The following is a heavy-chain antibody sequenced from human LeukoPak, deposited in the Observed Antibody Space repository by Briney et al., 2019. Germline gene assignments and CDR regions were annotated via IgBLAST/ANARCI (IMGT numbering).Heavy chain of an antibody. Sequence: SETLSLTCTVSGGSISSSSYYWGWIRQPPGKGLEWIGSIYYSGSTYYNPSLKSRVTISVDTSKNQFSLKLSSVTAADTAVYYCARDLEESLNFFDYWGQGTLVTVSS. J-gene: IGHJ4*02. CDR2: IYYSGST. CDR1: GGSISSSSYY. CDR3: ARDLEESLNFFDY. V-gene: IGHV4-39*07. D-gene: IGHD1-1*01.